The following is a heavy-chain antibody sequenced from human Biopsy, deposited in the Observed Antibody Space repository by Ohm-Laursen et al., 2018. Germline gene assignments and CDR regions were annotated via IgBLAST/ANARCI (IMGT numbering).Heavy chain of an antibody. CDR3: ARGSNEYGGLYFPH. CDR1: GGSFTGHY. CDR2: ISHTGYP. J-gene: IGHJ1*01. D-gene: IGHD4-23*01. Sequence: TLSLTCTVSGGSFTGHYWTWIRQPPGKGLEWIGHISHTGYPSYKSSLQSRVTISLDTSRKHFSLRLTSLAAADTDVYYCARGSNEYGGLYFPHWGQGTLVTVSS. V-gene: IGHV4-59*11.